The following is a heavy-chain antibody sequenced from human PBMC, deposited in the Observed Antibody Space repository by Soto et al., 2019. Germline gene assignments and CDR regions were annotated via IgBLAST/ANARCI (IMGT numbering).Heavy chain of an antibody. CDR1: GLNLESYS. V-gene: IGHV1-3*01. CDR3: ARGSGTSKYFYYSLDV. Sequence: QAQLVQSGAEVMKPGDSVTISCEASGLNLESYSVHWVRQAPGQRLEWMGQINGDTGRTKYSPTFQGRVTMTRDKSAKTANLELRSLRSEDSGVYYCARGSGTSKYFYYSLDVWGQGTTVSVSS. D-gene: IGHD1-1*01. J-gene: IGHJ6*02. CDR2: INGDTGRT.